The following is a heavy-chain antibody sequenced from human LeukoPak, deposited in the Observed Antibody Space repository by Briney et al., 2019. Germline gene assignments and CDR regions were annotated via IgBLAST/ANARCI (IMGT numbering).Heavy chain of an antibody. CDR1: GFTVSSNY. CDR2: IYSGGST. J-gene: IGHJ3*02. CDR3: ARARRLSDAFDI. V-gene: IGHV3-53*01. Sequence: PGGSLRLSCAASGFTVSSNYMSWVRQAPGKGLECVSVIYSGGSTYYADSVKGRFTISRDNSKNTLYLQMNSLRAEDTAVYYCARARRLSDAFDIWGQGAMVTVSS.